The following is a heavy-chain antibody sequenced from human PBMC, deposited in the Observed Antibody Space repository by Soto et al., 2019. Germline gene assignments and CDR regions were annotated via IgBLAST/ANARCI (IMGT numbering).Heavy chain of an antibody. CDR3: ASGYSSSWVLDY. V-gene: IGHV3-30-3*01. J-gene: IGHJ4*02. Sequence: LRLSCAASGFTFSSYAMHWVRQALGKGLEWVAVISYDGSNKYYADSVKGRFTISRDNSKNTLYLQMNSLRAEDTAVYYCASGYSSSWVLDYWGQGTLVTVSS. CDR2: ISYDGSNK. D-gene: IGHD6-13*01. CDR1: GFTFSSYA.